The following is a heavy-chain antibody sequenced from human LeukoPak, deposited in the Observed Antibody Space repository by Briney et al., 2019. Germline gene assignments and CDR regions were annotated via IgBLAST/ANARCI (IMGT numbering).Heavy chain of an antibody. V-gene: IGHV4-39*01. J-gene: IGHJ4*01. CDR2: IYYSGST. CDR3: AKSGGYGLIDY. Sequence: SETLSLTCIVSGVSISSSYYYWGWIRQPPGKGLEWIGSIYYSGSTYYNSSLKSRVTISIDTSKNQVSLNLTSMTAADTAVYYCAKSGGYGLIDYWGQGTLVTVSS. D-gene: IGHD1-26*01. CDR1: GVSISSSYYY.